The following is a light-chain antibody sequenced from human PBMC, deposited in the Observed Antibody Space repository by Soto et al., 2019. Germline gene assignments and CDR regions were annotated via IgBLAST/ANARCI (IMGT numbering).Light chain of an antibody. CDR1: SDDIGNFNL. Sequence: QSALTQPASGSGSPGQSITFSCTGSSDDIGNFNLVSWYQQYPGKAPKLILYEVNKRPLGVSDRFSGPKSGNTASLTIPGLQAEDEADYHCCSYAGSRWVFGGGTKVTVL. J-gene: IGLJ3*02. V-gene: IGLV2-23*02. CDR3: CSYAGSRWV. CDR2: EVN.